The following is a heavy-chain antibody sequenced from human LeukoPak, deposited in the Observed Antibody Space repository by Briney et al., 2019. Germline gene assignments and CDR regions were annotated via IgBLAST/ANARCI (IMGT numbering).Heavy chain of an antibody. CDR1: GFTFSSYE. D-gene: IGHD2-2*01. Sequence: GSLRLSCAASGFTFSSYEMNWVRQAPGKGLEWVSYISSSGSTIYYADSVKGRFTISRDNAKNSLYLQMNSLRAEDTAVYYCARDVYCSSTSCYASLHFDYWGQGTLVTVSS. CDR2: ISSSGSTI. J-gene: IGHJ4*02. V-gene: IGHV3-48*03. CDR3: ARDVYCSSTSCYASLHFDY.